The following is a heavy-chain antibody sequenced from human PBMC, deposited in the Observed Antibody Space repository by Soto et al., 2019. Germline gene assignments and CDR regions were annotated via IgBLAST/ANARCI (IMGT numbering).Heavy chain of an antibody. V-gene: IGHV1-46*01. CDR3: AGDLGCSGGSCSSDLDY. J-gene: IGHJ4*02. CDR2: INPSGGST. D-gene: IGHD2-15*01. Sequence: QVQLVQSGAEVKKPGASVKVSCKASGYTFTSYYMHWVRQAPGQGLEWMGIINPSGGSTSYAQKFQGRVTMTRDTSTSTVYMELSSLRSEDTAVYYGAGDLGCSGGSCSSDLDYWGQGTLVTVSS. CDR1: GYTFTSYY.